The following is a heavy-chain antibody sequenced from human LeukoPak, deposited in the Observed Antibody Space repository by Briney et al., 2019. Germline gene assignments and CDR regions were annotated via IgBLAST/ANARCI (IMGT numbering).Heavy chain of an antibody. D-gene: IGHD3-3*01. V-gene: IGHV1-46*01. Sequence: ASVKVSCKASGYTFTSYYMHWVRQAPGQGLEWMGIINPSGGSTSYAQKFQGRVAMTRDTSTSTVYMELSSLRSEDTAVYYCARDRYDFWSGYRSQPRYYMDVWGKGTTVTVSS. J-gene: IGHJ6*03. CDR3: ARDRYDFWSGYRSQPRYYMDV. CDR2: INPSGGST. CDR1: GYTFTSYY.